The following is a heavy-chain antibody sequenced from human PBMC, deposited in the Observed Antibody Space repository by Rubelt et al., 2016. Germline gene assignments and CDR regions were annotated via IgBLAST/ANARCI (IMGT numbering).Heavy chain of an antibody. CDR3: AMATTLDY. V-gene: IGHV3-7*01. CDR2: IKEDGSEK. CDR1: GFTFNTYW. D-gene: IGHD5-12*01. Sequence: EVQLVESGGGLIQPGGSLRLSCAASGFTFNTYWMTWVRQGPGKGLEWVATIKEDGSEKYYVDSVKGRFPLARDNAQNALYLQMDSLRAEDTAVYSCAMATTLDYWGRGTLVTVSS. J-gene: IGHJ4*02.